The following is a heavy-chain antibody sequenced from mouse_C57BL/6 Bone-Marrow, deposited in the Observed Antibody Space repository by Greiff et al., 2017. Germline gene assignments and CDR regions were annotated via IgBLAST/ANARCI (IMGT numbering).Heavy chain of an antibody. CDR1: GYTFTSYW. Sequence: VQLQQPGAELVKPGASVKLSCKASGYTFTSYWMHWVMQRPGQGLEWIGMIHPNSGSTNYNEKFKSKATLTVDKSSSTAYMQLSSLTSEDSAVYYFARDYDPAWFAYWGQGTLVTVSA. CDR2: IHPNSGST. CDR3: ARDYDPAWFAY. D-gene: IGHD2-4*01. V-gene: IGHV1-64*01. J-gene: IGHJ3*01.